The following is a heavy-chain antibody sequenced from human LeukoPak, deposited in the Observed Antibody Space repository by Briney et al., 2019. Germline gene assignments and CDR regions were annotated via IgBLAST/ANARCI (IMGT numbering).Heavy chain of an antibody. D-gene: IGHD3-10*01. CDR1: GFTFSTYA. J-gene: IGHJ6*02. CDR3: TKKGESLDYYYMDV. Sequence: GGSLRLSCATSGFTFSTYAMSWVRQAPGKGLEWVAGISAYGVRAYYADSLKGRFTISRDNSKNTVHVEINSLRAEDTAVYYGTKKGESLDYYYMDVWGRGTTVTVSS. V-gene: IGHV3-23*01. CDR2: ISAYGVRA.